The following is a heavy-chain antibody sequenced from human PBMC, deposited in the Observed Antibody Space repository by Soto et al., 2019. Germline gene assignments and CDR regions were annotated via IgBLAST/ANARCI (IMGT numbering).Heavy chain of an antibody. Sequence: SETLSLTCAVSGGSISSGGYSWSWIRQPPGKGLERIGYIYHSGSTYYNPSLKSRVTISVDRSKNQFSLKLSSVTAADTAVYYCARGGIAAFSFDYWGQGTLVTVSS. J-gene: IGHJ4*02. D-gene: IGHD6-6*01. V-gene: IGHV4-30-2*01. CDR2: IYHSGST. CDR3: ARGGIAAFSFDY. CDR1: GGSISSGGYS.